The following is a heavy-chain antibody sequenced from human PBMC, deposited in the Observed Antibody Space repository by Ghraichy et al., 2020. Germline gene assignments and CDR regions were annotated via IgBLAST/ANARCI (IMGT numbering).Heavy chain of an antibody. V-gene: IGHV4-30-2*01. Sequence: SQTLSLTCAVSGGSINSATYSWSWIRQPPGKDLEWIGYIYSSGSTYYNSSLKGRVTISADGSKNQISLKLSSVTAADTAVYYCARAPYNDDGFYDDGFDTWGQGTKVTVSS. CDR1: GGSINSATYS. CDR2: IYSSGST. J-gene: IGHJ3*02. D-gene: IGHD3-22*01. CDR3: ARAPYNDDGFYDDGFDT.